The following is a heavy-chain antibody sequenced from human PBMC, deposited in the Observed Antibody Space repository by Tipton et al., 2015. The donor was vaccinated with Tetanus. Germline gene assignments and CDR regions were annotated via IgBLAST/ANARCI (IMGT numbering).Heavy chain of an antibody. D-gene: IGHD6-13*01. CDR3: AKDRSIGGYSSSWYAVRISIRVGGD. Sequence: SLRLSCAASGFTFSSYAMSWVRQAPGKGLEWVSAISGSGGSTYYADSVKGRFTISRDNSKNTLYLQMNSLRAEDTAVYYCAKDRSIGGYSSSWYAVRISIRVGGDWGQGTLVTVSS. CDR1: GFTFSSYA. V-gene: IGHV3-23*01. J-gene: IGHJ4*02. CDR2: ISGSGGST.